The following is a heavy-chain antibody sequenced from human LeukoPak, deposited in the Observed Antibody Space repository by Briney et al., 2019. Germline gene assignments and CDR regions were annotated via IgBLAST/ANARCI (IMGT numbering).Heavy chain of an antibody. CDR1: GGSISSCAYY. CDR2: IYYSGST. V-gene: IGHV4-31*03. CDR3: ARELDPGIRRHYFDY. J-gene: IGHJ4*02. D-gene: IGHD5-18*01. Sequence: SETLSLTCTVSGGSISSCAYYWSWIRQQPGKGLEWIGYIYYSGSTYYNPSLKSRVTISVDTSKNQFSLKLSSVTAADTAVYYCARELDPGIRRHYFDYWGQGTLVTVSS.